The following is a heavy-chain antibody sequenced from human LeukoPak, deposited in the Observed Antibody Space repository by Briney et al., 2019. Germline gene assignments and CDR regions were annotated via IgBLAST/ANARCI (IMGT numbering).Heavy chain of an antibody. CDR3: ARDHVARGLIFDY. D-gene: IGHD3-16*01. CDR2: IKYDGSEK. J-gene: IGHJ4*02. Sequence: QPGGSLRLSCAASGFTFSSHWMTWVRQAPGKGLEWVANIKYDGSEKHYVDSVKGRFTISRDNAKNSLYLQMASLRTEDTAIYYCARDHVARGLIFDYWGQGTLVSVSS. CDR1: GFTFSSHW. V-gene: IGHV3-7*03.